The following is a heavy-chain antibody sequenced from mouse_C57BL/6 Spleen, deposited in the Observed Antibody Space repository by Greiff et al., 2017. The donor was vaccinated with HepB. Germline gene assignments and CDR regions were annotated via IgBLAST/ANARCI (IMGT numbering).Heavy chain of an antibody. D-gene: IGHD1-1*01. CDR2: IWRGGST. CDR3: ARGYGSREGWYFDV. J-gene: IGHJ1*03. Sequence: QVQLQQSGPGLVQPSQSLSITCTVSGFSLTSYGVHWVRQSPGKGLEWLGVIWRGGSTDYNAAFMSRLSITKDNSKSQVFFKMNSLQADDTAIYYCARGYGSREGWYFDVWGTGTTVTVSS. CDR1: GFSLTSYG. V-gene: IGHV2-5*01.